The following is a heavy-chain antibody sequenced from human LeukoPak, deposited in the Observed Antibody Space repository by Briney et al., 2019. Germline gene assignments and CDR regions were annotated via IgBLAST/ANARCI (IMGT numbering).Heavy chain of an antibody. J-gene: IGHJ5*02. V-gene: IGHV4-34*01. Sequence: SETLSLTCAVYGGSFSGYYWSWIRQPPGKGLEWIGEINHSGSTNYNPSLKSRVTISVDTSKNQFSLKLSSVTAADTAVYYCARAAAGRIWFDPWGQGTLVTVSS. CDR1: GGSFSGYY. D-gene: IGHD6-13*01. CDR3: ARAAAGRIWFDP. CDR2: INHSGST.